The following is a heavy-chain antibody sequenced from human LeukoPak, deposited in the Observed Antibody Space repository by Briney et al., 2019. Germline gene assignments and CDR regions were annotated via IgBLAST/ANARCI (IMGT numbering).Heavy chain of an antibody. J-gene: IGHJ4*02. CDR2: IHYSGSP. V-gene: IGHV4-59*01. CDR3: AKDREWELLGFDY. D-gene: IGHD1-26*01. Sequence: SETLSLTCTVSGGSISNYYWSWIRQPPGKGLEWIGYIHYSGSPNYNPSLKSRVSISVDTSKNQFSLKLNSVTAADTAVYYCAKDREWELLGFDYWGQGTLVTVSS. CDR1: GGSISNYY.